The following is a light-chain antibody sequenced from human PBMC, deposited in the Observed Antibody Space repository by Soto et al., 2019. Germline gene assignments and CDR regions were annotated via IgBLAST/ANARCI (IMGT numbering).Light chain of an antibody. CDR1: QSVSSSY. J-gene: IGKJ1*01. CDR3: QQYGSSPKT. Sequence: EIVLTKSPGTLSLSPGERATLSCRASQSVSSSYLAWYQQKPGQAPRLLIYGASSRATGIPDRFSDSVSGTDFTLTISRLEPEDVAVYYCQQYGSSPKTFGQGTKVDIK. V-gene: IGKV3-20*01. CDR2: GAS.